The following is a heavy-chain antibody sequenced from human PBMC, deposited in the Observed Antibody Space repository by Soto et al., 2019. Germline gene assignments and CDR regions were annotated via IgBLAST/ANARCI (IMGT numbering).Heavy chain of an antibody. CDR2: IYSDGTT. J-gene: IGHJ4*02. V-gene: IGHV3-53*01. CDR3: AILSN. D-gene: IGHD6-6*01. CDR1: GFTVSSNY. Sequence: GGSLRLSCAASGFTVSSNYMNWVRQAPGKGLEWLSIIYSDGTTCYADSVKGRFTISRDNFKNTLYLQMNNLRAEDTAVYYCAILSNWGQGTLVTVS.